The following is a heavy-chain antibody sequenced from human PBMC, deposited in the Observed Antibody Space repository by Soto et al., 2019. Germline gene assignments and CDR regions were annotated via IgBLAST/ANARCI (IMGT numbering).Heavy chain of an antibody. V-gene: IGHV5-51*01. CDR3: ARHSGAFDKSTPFDI. Sequence: GESLKISCEASGYSFSSSWIGWVRQMPGKGLEWMAIINPTDSDTRYSPSLRGQVTISANKSISTAYLQWSSLKASDTAMYYCARHSGAFDKSTPFDIWGQGTMVTVSS. D-gene: IGHD7-27*01. J-gene: IGHJ3*02. CDR2: INPTDSDT. CDR1: GYSFSSSW.